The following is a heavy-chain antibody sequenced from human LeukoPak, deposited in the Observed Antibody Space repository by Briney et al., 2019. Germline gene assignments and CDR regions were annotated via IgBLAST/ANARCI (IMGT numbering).Heavy chain of an antibody. V-gene: IGHV4-59*01. CDR2: IYHSGIT. Sequence: SETLSLTCTVSGGSISTYYWSWIRQPPGKGLEWVGYIYHSGITRYNPSLKSRVAISVDTSKNQFSLKMSSVTAADTAVYYCARVGSYSFDHWGQGTLVTVSA. CDR1: GGSISTYY. CDR3: ARVGSYSFDH. J-gene: IGHJ4*02. D-gene: IGHD6-13*01.